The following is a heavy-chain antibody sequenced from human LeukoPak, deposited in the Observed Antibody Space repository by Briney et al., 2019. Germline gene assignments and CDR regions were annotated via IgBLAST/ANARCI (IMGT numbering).Heavy chain of an antibody. V-gene: IGHV4-39*07. CDR1: SGSISSTPDY. CDR2: IYYSGST. J-gene: IGHJ5*02. CDR3: ARDPITSSWFDP. D-gene: IGHD3-10*01. Sequence: KSSETLSLTCTVSSGSISSTPDYWGWIRQPPGKGLEWIGSIYYSGSTYYNPSLKSRVTISVDTSKNQFSLMLRSVTAADTAMYFCARDPITSSWFDPWGQGTLVTVSS.